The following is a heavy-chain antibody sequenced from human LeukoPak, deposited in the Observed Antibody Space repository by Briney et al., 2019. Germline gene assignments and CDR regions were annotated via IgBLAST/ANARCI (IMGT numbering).Heavy chain of an antibody. Sequence: SETLSLTCTVSGGSISSSSYYWGWIRQPPGKGLEWIGSIYYSGSTYYNPSLKSRVTISVDTSKNQFSLKLSSVTAADTAVYYCARHSVQITLDYWVQGTLVTVSS. CDR1: GGSISSSSYY. V-gene: IGHV4-39*01. J-gene: IGHJ4*02. CDR2: IYYSGST. CDR3: ARHSVQITLDY. D-gene: IGHD3-16*01.